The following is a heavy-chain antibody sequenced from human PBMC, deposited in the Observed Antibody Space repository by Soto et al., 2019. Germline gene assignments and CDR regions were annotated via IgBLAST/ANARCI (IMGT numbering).Heavy chain of an antibody. CDR2: IDPSDSYT. CDR3: ARHSKIEYSSSSGPQRNYYYYGMDV. Sequence: EVQLVQSGAEVKKPGESLRISCKGSGYSFTSYWISWVRQMPGKGLEWMGRIDPSDSYTNYSPSFQGHVTISADKSISTAYLQWSSLKASDTAMYYCARHSKIEYSSSSGPQRNYYYYGMDVWGQGTTVTVSS. V-gene: IGHV5-10-1*03. D-gene: IGHD6-6*01. J-gene: IGHJ6*02. CDR1: GYSFTSYW.